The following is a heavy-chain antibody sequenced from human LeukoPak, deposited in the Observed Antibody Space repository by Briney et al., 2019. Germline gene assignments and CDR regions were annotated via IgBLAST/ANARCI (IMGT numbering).Heavy chain of an antibody. CDR2: ISGSGGST. CDR1: GFTFSSYA. J-gene: IGHJ1*01. D-gene: IGHD2-2*01. V-gene: IGHV3-23*01. CDR3: AKVPNYCSSTSCYPEYFQH. Sequence: GGSLRLSCAATGFTFSSYAMSWVRQAPGKGLEWVSAISGSGGSTYYADSVKGRFTISRDNSKNTLYLQMNSLRAEDTAVYYCAKVPNYCSSTSCYPEYFQHWGQGTLVTVSS.